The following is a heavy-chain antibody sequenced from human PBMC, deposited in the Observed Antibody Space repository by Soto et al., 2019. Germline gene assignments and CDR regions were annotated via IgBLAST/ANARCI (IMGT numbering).Heavy chain of an antibody. J-gene: IGHJ4*02. CDR1: GGSISSGGYY. V-gene: IGHV4-31*03. D-gene: IGHD3-22*01. CDR3: ARVWDSSGPNFDY. Sequence: QVQLQESGPGLVKPSQTLSLTCTVSGGSISSGGYYWSWIRQHPGKGLEWIGYIYYSGSTYYNSSLKSRVTXSXDXXKNQFSLKLSSLTAADTAVYYCARVWDSSGPNFDYWGQGTLVTVSS. CDR2: IYYSGST.